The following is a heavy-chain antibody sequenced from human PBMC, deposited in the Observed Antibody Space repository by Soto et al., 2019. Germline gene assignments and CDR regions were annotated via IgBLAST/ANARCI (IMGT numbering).Heavy chain of an antibody. CDR3: AHRPYSGTWHDAYES. CDR2: IYWDDDK. CDR1: GFSLSARGVG. D-gene: IGHD2-15*01. J-gene: IGHJ3*02. V-gene: IGHV2-5*02. Sequence: QITLKESGPTLVKTTETLTLTCPFSGFSLSARGVGVGWISQPPGKALEWLAIIYWDDDKRYSPSLSTTFTITKVTDKNQVGLKMTNMDPVDTATDSCAHRPYSGTWHDAYESWGPGRMVPVSS.